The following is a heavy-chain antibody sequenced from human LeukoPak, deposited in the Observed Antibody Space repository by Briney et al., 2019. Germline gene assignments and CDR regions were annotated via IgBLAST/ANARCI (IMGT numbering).Heavy chain of an antibody. J-gene: IGHJ6*02. CDR3: ARGGDSSGWVYYGMDV. Sequence: GGSLRLSCAASGFTVSSNYMSWVRQAPGKGLEWVSVIYSGGSTYYAGSVKGRFTISRDNSKNTLYLQMNSLRAEDTAVYYCARGGDSSGWVYYGMDVWGQGTTVTVSS. D-gene: IGHD6-19*01. CDR2: IYSGGST. V-gene: IGHV3-66*02. CDR1: GFTVSSNY.